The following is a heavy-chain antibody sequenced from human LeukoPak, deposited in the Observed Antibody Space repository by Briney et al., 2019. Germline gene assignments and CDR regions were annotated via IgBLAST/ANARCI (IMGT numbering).Heavy chain of an antibody. J-gene: IGHJ3*02. V-gene: IGHV4-59*01. CDR3: ARLNMTTDAFDI. CDR2: IYYSGST. D-gene: IGHD4-17*01. Sequence: PSETLPLTCAVYGGSFSDYYWSWIRQPPGKGLEWIGYIYYSGSTNYNPSLKSRVTISVDTSKNQFSLKLSSVTAADTAVYYCARLNMTTDAFDIWGQGTMVTVSS. CDR1: GGSFSDYY.